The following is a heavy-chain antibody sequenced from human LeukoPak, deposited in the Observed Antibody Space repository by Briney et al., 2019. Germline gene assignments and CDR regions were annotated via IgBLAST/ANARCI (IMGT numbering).Heavy chain of an antibody. CDR1: GGSISSYY. J-gene: IGHJ3*01. D-gene: IGHD2-21*02. Sequence: SETLSLTCAVSGGSISSYYWSWTRQPPGKGLEWIGYIYYSGSTNYNPSLKSRVTISVDTSKNQFSLKLSSVTAADTAVYYCVGTYCGGDCYAMYAFDFWGQGTVVSVSS. CDR3: VGTYCGGDCYAMYAFDF. CDR2: IYYSGST. V-gene: IGHV4-59*08.